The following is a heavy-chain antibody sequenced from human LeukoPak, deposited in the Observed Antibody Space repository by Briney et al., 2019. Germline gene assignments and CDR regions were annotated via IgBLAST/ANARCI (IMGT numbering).Heavy chain of an antibody. CDR3: AKEGAPRGYDILTGYSNDY. J-gene: IGHJ4*02. V-gene: IGHV3-23*01. CDR1: GFTFSSYA. CDR2: ISGSGGST. D-gene: IGHD3-9*01. Sequence: GGSLRLSCAASGFTFSSYAMSWVRQAPGKGLEWVSAISGSGGSTYYADSVKGRFTISRDNSKNTLYLQMNSLRAEDTAVYYCAKEGAPRGYDILTGYSNDYWGQGTLVTVSS.